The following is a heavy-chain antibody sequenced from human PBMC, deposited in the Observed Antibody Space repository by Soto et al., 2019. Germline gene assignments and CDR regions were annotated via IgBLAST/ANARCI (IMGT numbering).Heavy chain of an antibody. CDR2: VSPSGTT. Sequence: TSETLSLTCAVSGYSISVGYYWSWIRQHPGKGLEWIGYVSPSGTTYHNPSLKSRVSISTDRSKNQFSLEVSSVTAADTAVYYCARDRGSYGMDVWGQGTTVTVSS. V-gene: IGHV4-31*11. J-gene: IGHJ6*02. CDR3: ARDRGSYGMDV. CDR1: GYSISVGYY.